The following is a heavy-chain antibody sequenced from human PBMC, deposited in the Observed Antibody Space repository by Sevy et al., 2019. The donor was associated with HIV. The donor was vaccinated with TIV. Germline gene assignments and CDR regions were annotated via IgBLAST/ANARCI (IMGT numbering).Heavy chain of an antibody. Sequence: LSLTCAVSGGSISSGAYSWNWIRQPPGKGLEWIGYIYHSGNTYYNPSLKSRLTISVDRSKNLFSLNLSSMTAADTAVYYCARDGGTLTTPGAFDIWGQGTLVTVSS. CDR2: IYHSGNT. D-gene: IGHD4-17*01. V-gene: IGHV4-30-2*01. J-gene: IGHJ3*02. CDR1: GGSISSGAYS. CDR3: ARDGGTLTTPGAFDI.